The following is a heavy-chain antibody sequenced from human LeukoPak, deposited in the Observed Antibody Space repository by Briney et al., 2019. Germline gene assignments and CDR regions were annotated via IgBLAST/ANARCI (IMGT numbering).Heavy chain of an antibody. Sequence: SETLSLTCTVSGGSISSYYWSWLRQPPGKGLEWIGYIYYSGSTNYNPSLKSRVTISVDTSKNQFSLKLSSVTAADTAVYYCARHMAVAGWPGYYYGMDVWGQGTTVTVSS. CDR1: GGSISSYY. CDR3: ARHMAVAGWPGYYYGMDV. J-gene: IGHJ6*02. CDR2: IYYSGST. D-gene: IGHD6-19*01. V-gene: IGHV4-59*08.